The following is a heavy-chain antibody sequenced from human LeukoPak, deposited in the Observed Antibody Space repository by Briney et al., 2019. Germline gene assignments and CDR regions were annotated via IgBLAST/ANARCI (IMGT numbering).Heavy chain of an antibody. CDR2: VSGTGENI. CDR1: GFTFSSYW. Sequence: QPGGSLRLSCAASGFTFSSYWMHWVRQAPGKGLEWVSGVSGTGENIYYGDSVKGRFTISRDNSRNTLYLQMNSLRAEDTAVYYCAREGAPRAYYFDYWGQGTLVTVSS. V-gene: IGHV3-NL1*01. CDR3: AREGAPRAYYFDY. J-gene: IGHJ4*02.